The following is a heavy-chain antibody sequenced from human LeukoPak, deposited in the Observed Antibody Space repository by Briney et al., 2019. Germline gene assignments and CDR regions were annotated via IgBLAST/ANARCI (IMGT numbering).Heavy chain of an antibody. CDR1: GGSISSSNYY. V-gene: IGHV4-39*07. CDR2: ISYNGNT. D-gene: IGHD1-26*01. J-gene: IGHJ4*02. CDR3: AREMALGSGSYGY. Sequence: SETLSLTCTVSGGSISSSNYYWGWIRQSPGKGLEWIVSISYNGNTFYNPSLKSRVTISLDTSKNQVSLKLRSVTAADTAVYYCAREMALGSGSYGYWGQGTLVTVSS.